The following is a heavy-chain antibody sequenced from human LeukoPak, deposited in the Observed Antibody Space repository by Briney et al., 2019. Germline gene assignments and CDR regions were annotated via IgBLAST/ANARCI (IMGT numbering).Heavy chain of an antibody. CDR2: IGTSSSYI. V-gene: IGHV3-21*01. J-gene: IGHJ4*02. CDR3: AKDHDYVWGSYHDHYYFDY. CDR1: GFTFSSYG. Sequence: PGGSLRLSCAAPGFTFSSYGMNWVRQAPGKGLEWVSSIGTSSSYIYYTDSVKGRFTISRDNAKNSLYLQMNNLRAEDTAVYYCAKDHDYVWGSYHDHYYFDYWGQGTLVTVSS. D-gene: IGHD3-16*02.